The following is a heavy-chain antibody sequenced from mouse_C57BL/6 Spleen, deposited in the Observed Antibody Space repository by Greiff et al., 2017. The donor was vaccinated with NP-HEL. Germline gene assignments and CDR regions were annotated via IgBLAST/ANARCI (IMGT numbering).Heavy chain of an antibody. CDR2: IYPGDGDT. J-gene: IGHJ2*01. CDR1: GYAFSSYW. V-gene: IGHV1-80*01. CDR3: ARSFYDGYYYFDY. D-gene: IGHD2-3*01. Sequence: QVQLKESGAELVKPGASVKISCKASGYAFSSYWMNWVKQRPGKGLEWIGQIYPGDGDTNYNGKFKGKATLTADKSSSTAYMQLSSLTSEDSAVYFCARSFYDGYYYFDYWGQGTTLTVSS.